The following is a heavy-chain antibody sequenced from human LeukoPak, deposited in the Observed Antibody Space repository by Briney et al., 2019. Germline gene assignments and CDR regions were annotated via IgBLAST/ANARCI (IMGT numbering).Heavy chain of an antibody. Sequence: GGSLRLSCAASRFTFNRFAMSWVRQAPGKGLEWVSSISGSGGGTFYASSMRGRFTISRDNSKDTVFQQMNGLRAEDTAIYYCAKWDESFYYMDVWGQGTTVTVSS. V-gene: IGHV3-23*01. J-gene: IGHJ6*03. CDR3: AKWDESFYYMDV. D-gene: IGHD1-26*01. CDR2: ISGSGGGT. CDR1: RFTFNRFA.